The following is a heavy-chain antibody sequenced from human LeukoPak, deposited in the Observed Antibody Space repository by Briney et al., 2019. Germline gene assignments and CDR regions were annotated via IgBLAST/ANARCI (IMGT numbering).Heavy chain of an antibody. D-gene: IGHD1-1*01. V-gene: IGHV1-18*01. CDR3: ARVAKTRTGTSSYYYYGMDV. CDR1: GYAFTSYG. Sequence: GASVKVSCKASGYAFTSYGISWVRQAPGQGLEWMGWISAYNGHTNYAQKLQGRVTMTTDTSTSTAYMELRSLRSDDTAVYYCARVAKTRTGTSSYYYYGMDVWGQGTTVTVSS. J-gene: IGHJ6*02. CDR2: ISAYNGHT.